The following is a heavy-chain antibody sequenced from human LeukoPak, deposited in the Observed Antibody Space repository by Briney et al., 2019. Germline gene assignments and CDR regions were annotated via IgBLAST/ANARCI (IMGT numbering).Heavy chain of an antibody. CDR2: ISYDGSNR. Sequence: GRSLRLSCAASGFTFSSYAIHWVRQAPDKGLDWVAVISYDGSNRFYADSVKDRFTISRDISKNTVYLQMSSLTAGDTAVYYCARSNSGIYSHFDHWGQGTLVTVAS. J-gene: IGHJ4*02. D-gene: IGHD1-26*01. CDR1: GFTFSSYA. V-gene: IGHV3-30-3*01. CDR3: ARSNSGIYSHFDH.